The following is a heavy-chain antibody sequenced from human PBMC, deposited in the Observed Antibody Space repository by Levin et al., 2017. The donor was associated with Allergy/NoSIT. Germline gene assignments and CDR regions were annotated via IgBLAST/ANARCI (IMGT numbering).Heavy chain of an antibody. CDR1: GFTFSDYY. CDR2: ISGSGSII. V-gene: IGHV3-11*01. Sequence: KAGGSLRLSCAASGFTFSDYYMNWIRQAPGKGLEWVSYISGSGSIIYYSDSVKGRFTISRDNAKNSVFLQMISLRAEDTAVYFCARTTVVTPGYYYGMDVWGQGTTVTVSS. D-gene: IGHD4-23*01. CDR3: ARTTVVTPGYYYGMDV. J-gene: IGHJ6*02.